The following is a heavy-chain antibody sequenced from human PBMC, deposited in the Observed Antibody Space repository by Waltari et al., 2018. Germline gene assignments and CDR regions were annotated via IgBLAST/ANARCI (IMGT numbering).Heavy chain of an antibody. CDR3: AREDICRSTTCYTLDY. V-gene: IGHV3-30*01. Sequence: QVKMVESGGGVVQPGRYQRLSCAASGFTFSSSSIHWVRQAPGKGLEWVALMSYDGSSKYYADSVKGRFTVSRDNSKNTVYLQLNSLRVEDTAVYYCAREDICRSTTCYTLDYWGLGTLVTVSS. J-gene: IGHJ4*02. CDR1: GFTFSSSS. CDR2: MSYDGSSK. D-gene: IGHD2-2*02.